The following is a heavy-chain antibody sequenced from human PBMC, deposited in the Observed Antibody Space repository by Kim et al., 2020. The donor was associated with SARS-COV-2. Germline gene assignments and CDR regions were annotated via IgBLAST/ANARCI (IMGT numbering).Heavy chain of an antibody. CDR3: ARDASYYDSSGYYYNFDY. J-gene: IGHJ4*02. Sequence: GGSLRLSCAASGFTFSNYWMTWVRQAPGKGLEWVANIKLDGSEKNYVDSVKGRFTISRDNAKNSLYLQMNSLRPEDTCVYYCARDASYYDSSGYYYNFDYWGQRTLVTVSS. CDR1: GFTFSNYW. D-gene: IGHD3-22*01. CDR2: IKLDGSEK. V-gene: IGHV3-7*03.